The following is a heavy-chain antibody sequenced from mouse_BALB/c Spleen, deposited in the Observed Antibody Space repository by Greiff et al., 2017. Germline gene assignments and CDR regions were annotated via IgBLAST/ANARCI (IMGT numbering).Heavy chain of an antibody. D-gene: IGHD2-14*01. CDR2: IDPFNGGT. CDR1: GYSFTSYY. Sequence: VQLQQPGAELMKPGASVTISCKASGYSFTSYYMHWVKQSHGQSLEWIGYIDPFNGGTSYNQKFKGKATLTVDKSSSTAYMHLSSLTSEDSAVYYCARHGYDDDDASFAYWGQGTLVTVSA. J-gene: IGHJ3*01. V-gene: IGHV1S135*01. CDR3: ARHGYDDDDASFAY.